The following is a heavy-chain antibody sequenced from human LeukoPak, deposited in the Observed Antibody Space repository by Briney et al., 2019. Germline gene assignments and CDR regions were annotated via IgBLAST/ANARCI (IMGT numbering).Heavy chain of an antibody. CDR1: GFTFSSYS. Sequence: GGSLRLSCAASGFTFSSYSMNWVRQAPGKGLEWVSSISSSSSYIYYADSVKGRFTISRDNAKNSLYLQMNSLRAEDTAVYYCAIRQTVVGHAFDIWGQGTMVTVSS. V-gene: IGHV3-21*01. CDR3: AIRQTVVGHAFDI. D-gene: IGHD3-22*01. CDR2: ISSSSSYI. J-gene: IGHJ3*02.